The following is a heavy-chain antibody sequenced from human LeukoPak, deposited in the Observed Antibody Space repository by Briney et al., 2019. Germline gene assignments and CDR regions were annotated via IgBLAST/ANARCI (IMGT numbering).Heavy chain of an antibody. V-gene: IGHV3-48*01. J-gene: IGHJ3*02. CDR1: GFTFNAYS. Sequence: GGSLRLSCVASGFTFNAYSMNWARQAPGKGLEWVSYISSSSSTIYYADSVKGRFTISRDNAKNSLYLQMNSLRAEDTAVYYCARGSPNYDFWSGYFQDAFDIWGQGTMVTVSS. CDR2: ISSSSSTI. D-gene: IGHD3-3*01. CDR3: ARGSPNYDFWSGYFQDAFDI.